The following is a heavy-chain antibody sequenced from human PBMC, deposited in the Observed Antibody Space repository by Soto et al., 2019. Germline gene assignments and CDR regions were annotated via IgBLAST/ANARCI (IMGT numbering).Heavy chain of an antibody. J-gene: IGHJ4*02. CDR2: ISYDGSNK. D-gene: IGHD6-19*01. V-gene: IGHV3-30*18. Sequence: GSLRLSCAASGFTFSSYGMHWVRQAPGKGLEWVAVISYDGSNKYYADSVKGRFTISRDNSKNTLYLQMNSLRAEDTAVYYCAKDQSPQYSSGSRGYWGQGTLVTVSS. CDR1: GFTFSSYG. CDR3: AKDQSPQYSSGSRGY.